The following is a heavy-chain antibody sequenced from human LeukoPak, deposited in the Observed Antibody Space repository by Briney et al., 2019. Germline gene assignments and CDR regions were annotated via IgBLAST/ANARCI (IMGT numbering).Heavy chain of an antibody. D-gene: IGHD5-12*01. CDR1: GGTFSSYA. Sequence: ASVKVSCKASGGTFSSYAISWVRQAPGQGLECMGRIIPILGIANNAQKFQGRVTITADKSTSTAYMELSSLRSEDTAVYYCASSSGYECGEYGDSDYWGQGTLVTVSS. CDR3: ASSSGYECGEYGDSDY. CDR2: IIPILGIA. V-gene: IGHV1-69*04. J-gene: IGHJ4*02.